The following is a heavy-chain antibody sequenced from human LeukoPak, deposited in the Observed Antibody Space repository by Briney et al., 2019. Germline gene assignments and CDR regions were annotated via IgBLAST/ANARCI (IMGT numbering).Heavy chain of an antibody. Sequence: PGRSLRLSCAASGFTFSSYGMHWVRQAPGKGLEWVAVISYDGSNKYYADSVKGRFTISRDNSKNTLYLQMNSLRAEDTAVYYCATAAVTTPFDIWGQGTMVTVSS. D-gene: IGHD4-17*01. CDR1: GFTFSSYG. J-gene: IGHJ3*02. CDR3: ATAAVTTPFDI. V-gene: IGHV3-30*03. CDR2: ISYDGSNK.